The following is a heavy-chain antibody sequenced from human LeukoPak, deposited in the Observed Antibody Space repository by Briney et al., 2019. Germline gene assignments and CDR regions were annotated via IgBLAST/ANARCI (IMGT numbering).Heavy chain of an antibody. V-gene: IGHV3-23*01. CDR3: AKSFGPVISAAGTGAD. D-gene: IGHD6-13*01. CDR2: IRGSGTNT. CDR1: GFTFSSYA. J-gene: IGHJ4*02. Sequence: GGSLRLSCAASGFTFSSYAMTWVRQAPGKGLGWVSVIRGSGTNTDYADSVKGRFTISRDNSKNTLYLQMNSLRAEDTAVYYCAKSFGPVISAAGTGADWGQGTLVTVSS.